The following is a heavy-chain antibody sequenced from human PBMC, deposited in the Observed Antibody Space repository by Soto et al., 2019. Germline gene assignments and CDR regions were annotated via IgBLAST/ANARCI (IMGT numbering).Heavy chain of an antibody. CDR1: GYTFSVYH. Sequence: QVHLVQSGAEVKQPGASVKVSCKASGYTFSVYHMHWVRQAPGQGLEWMGWVHPNSGGTNYAQSFEGRVTMTRNTSLKTAYMQLSRLTSDDTAVYYCAKELQRGMDVWGQGTTVTVSS. V-gene: IGHV1-2*02. CDR3: AKELQRGMDV. CDR2: VHPNSGGT. D-gene: IGHD4-4*01. J-gene: IGHJ6*02.